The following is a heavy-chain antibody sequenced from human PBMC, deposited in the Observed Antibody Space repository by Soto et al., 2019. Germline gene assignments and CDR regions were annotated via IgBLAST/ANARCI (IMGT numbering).Heavy chain of an antibody. J-gene: IGHJ4*02. Sequence: ASVKVSCKASGYTFTSYDINWVRQATGQGLEWMGWMNPNSGNTGYSHKFQGRVSMTRNTSISTAYMELSSVTAADTAVYYCARAGYYDSSGYYYDYWGQGTLVTVSS. CDR3: ARAGYYDSSGYYYDY. D-gene: IGHD3-22*01. V-gene: IGHV1-8*01. CDR2: MNPNSGNT. CDR1: GYTFTSYD.